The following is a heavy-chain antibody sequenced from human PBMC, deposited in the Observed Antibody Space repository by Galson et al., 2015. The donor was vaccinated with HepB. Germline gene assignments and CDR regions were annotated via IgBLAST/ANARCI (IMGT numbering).Heavy chain of an antibody. CDR2: IWYDGSNK. CDR3: ARDREVVLGPSYYFDY. Sequence: SLRLSCAASGFTFSSYGMHWVRQAPGKGLEWVAVIWYDGSNKYYADSVKGRFTISRDNSKNTLYLQMNSLRAEDTAVHYCARDREVVLGPSYYFDYWGQGTLVTASS. D-gene: IGHD2-15*01. J-gene: IGHJ4*02. V-gene: IGHV3-33*08. CDR1: GFTFSSYG.